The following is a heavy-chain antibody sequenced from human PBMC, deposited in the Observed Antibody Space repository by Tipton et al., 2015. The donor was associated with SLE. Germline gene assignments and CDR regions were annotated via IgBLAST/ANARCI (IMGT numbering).Heavy chain of an antibody. J-gene: IGHJ4*02. D-gene: IGHD1-26*01. CDR3: VQSGSYRGNFDY. CDR2: VYGGASDT. V-gene: IGHV5-51*03. Sequence: QLVQSGAEVKKPGESLRISCKGSGYTFTKYWIAWVRQMPGKGLEWVAIVYGGASDTRYSPSYQGQVTVSADKSTSTAYLQWSSLKASDTAMYYCVQSGSYRGNFDYWGQGNLVTVSS. CDR1: GYTFTKYW.